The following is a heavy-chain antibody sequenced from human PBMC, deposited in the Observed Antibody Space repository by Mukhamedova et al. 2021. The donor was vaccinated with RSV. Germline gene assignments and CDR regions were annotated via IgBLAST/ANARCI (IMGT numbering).Heavy chain of an antibody. V-gene: IGHV5-51*01. J-gene: IGHJ4*02. D-gene: IGHD3-10*01. CDR2: IYPGDSDT. Sequence: GKGLAWMGIIYPGDSDTRYSSSFQGQVTFSADKSISTPYLQCSSLKAPDTAMYHCARIRPCYYGSGSSYFAYWGQGTLVPVSS. CDR3: ARIRPCYYGSGSSYFAY.